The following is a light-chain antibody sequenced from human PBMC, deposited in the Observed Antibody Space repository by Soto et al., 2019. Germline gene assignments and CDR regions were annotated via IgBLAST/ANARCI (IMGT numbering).Light chain of an antibody. CDR1: QTISSW. CDR2: KAS. CDR3: QQRDNWPLT. V-gene: IGKV1-5*03. Sequence: DIQMTQSPSTLSGSVGDRVTITCRASQTISSWLAWHQQKPGKAPKLLIYKASTLKSGVPSRFSGSGSGTDFTLTISSLEPEDFAVYYCQQRDNWPLTFGPGTKVDI. J-gene: IGKJ3*01.